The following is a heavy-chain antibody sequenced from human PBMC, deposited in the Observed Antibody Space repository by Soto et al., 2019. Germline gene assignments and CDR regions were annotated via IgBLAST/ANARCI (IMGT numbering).Heavy chain of an antibody. CDR3: AKASGRVHYGMHV. CDR1: GFPFSMFA. CDR2: IRGSGGGT. D-gene: IGHD3-10*01. Sequence: GGSLRLSCAASGFPFSMFAMNWVRQAPGKGLEWVSGIRGSGGGTYYADSVKGRFTISRDDSRNMLYLEMNTLRGEDTAVYYCAKASGRVHYGMHVWGQGTTVTVSS. J-gene: IGHJ6*02. V-gene: IGHV3-23*01.